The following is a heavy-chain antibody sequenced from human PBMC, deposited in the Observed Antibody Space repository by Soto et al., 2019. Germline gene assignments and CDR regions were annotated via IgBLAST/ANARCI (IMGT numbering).Heavy chain of an antibody. J-gene: IGHJ4*02. D-gene: IGHD1-1*01. Sequence: QVQLVESGGGVVQPGRSLRLSCAASGSTFSSYGMHWVRQAPGKGLEWVAVISYDGSNKYYADSVKGRFTISRDNSKNTLYLQMNSLRAEDTALYYCARIRETTWPDYWGQGTLVTVSS. CDR2: ISYDGSNK. V-gene: IGHV3-30*03. CDR3: ARIRETTWPDY. CDR1: GSTFSSYG.